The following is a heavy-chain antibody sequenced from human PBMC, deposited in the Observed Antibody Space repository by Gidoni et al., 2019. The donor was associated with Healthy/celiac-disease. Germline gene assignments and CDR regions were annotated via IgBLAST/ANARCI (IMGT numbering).Heavy chain of an antibody. CDR2: IWYDGSNK. V-gene: IGHV3-33*01. J-gene: IGHJ4*02. CDR1: GFTFSSYG. D-gene: IGHD3-22*01. CDR3: ARDPNYYDSSGLLDY. Sequence: QVQLVESGGGVVQPGRSMRLSCAASGFTFSSYGMHWVRQAPGKGLEWVAVIWYDGSNKYYADSVKGRFTISRDNSKNTLYLQMNSLRAEDTAVYYCARDPNYYDSSGLLDYWGQGTLVTVSS.